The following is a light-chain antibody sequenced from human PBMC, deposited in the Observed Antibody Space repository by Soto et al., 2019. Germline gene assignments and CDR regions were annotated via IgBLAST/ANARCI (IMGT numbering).Light chain of an antibody. V-gene: IGKV1-39*01. CDR2: AAS. Sequence: DLQMTQSPSSLPASVGDRVTLTCRASQSISTYLNWYQQKPGKAPKLLIYAASSLQSGVPSTLSGSRSVTDFTLTISSLQPEDFATYDCQQSYTIPYTFGQGTKLEIK. CDR3: QQSYTIPYT. CDR1: QSISTY. J-gene: IGKJ2*01.